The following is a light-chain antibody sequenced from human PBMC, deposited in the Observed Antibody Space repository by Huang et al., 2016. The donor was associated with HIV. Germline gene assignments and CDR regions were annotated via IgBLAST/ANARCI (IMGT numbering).Light chain of an antibody. CDR3: HHYGATQWA. J-gene: IGKJ1*01. Sequence: ELVLTQSPGTLSSSPGGSAVISCRASQSLNKGFLAWYRQRPGQTPELLIFDASTRPSDIPERFVGRGSGTDFSLTINGLDPEDFAFYFCHHYGATQWAFGQGTRVEMK. CDR1: QSLNKGF. V-gene: IGKV3-20*01. CDR2: DAS.